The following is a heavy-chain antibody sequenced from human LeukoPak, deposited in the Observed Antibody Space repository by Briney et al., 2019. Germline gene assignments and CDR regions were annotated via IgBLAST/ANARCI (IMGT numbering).Heavy chain of an antibody. V-gene: IGHV3-53*01. CDR1: VLTVSENY. Sequence: GGSLRLSCALSVLTVSENYMSWARHAPGKGLEWFSVICPDGPAYHADSLKGRFTISRDNSKNTMFRQMNSLRADDTALYHCARTNPVYGDYDYWGQGILVTVSS. J-gene: IGHJ4*02. CDR2: ICPDGPA. CDR3: ARTNPVYGDYDY. D-gene: IGHD4-17*01.